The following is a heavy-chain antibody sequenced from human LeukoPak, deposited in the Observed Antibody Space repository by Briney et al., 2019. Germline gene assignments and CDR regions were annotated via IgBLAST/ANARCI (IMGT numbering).Heavy chain of an antibody. D-gene: IGHD3-22*01. CDR2: IRSKANSYAT. CDR3: HYYDSSGYPHWYFDL. J-gene: IGHJ2*01. CDR1: GFTFSGSA. V-gene: IGHV3-73*01. Sequence: GGSLRLSCAASGFTFSGSAMHWVRQASGKGLEWVGRIRSKANSYATAYAASVKGRFTISRDDSKNTAYLQMNSLKTEDTAVYYCHYYDSSGYPHWYFDLWGRGTLVTVSS.